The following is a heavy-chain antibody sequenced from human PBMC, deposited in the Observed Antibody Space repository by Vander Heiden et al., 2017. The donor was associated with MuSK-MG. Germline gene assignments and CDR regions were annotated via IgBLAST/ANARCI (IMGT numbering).Heavy chain of an antibody. CDR1: GGSIRSFY. J-gene: IGHJ4*02. Sequence: QVQLQESGPGLVKPSETLSLTYTVSGGSIRSFYWAWIRPPPGKGLEWIEYIYYSGSTNYNPSLKSRVTISVDTSKNQFSLKLNSVTAADTAVYYCGRLYCSSTSCFDYWGQGTLVTVSS. CDR2: IYYSGST. D-gene: IGHD2-2*01. V-gene: IGHV4-59*08. CDR3: GRLYCSSTSCFDY.